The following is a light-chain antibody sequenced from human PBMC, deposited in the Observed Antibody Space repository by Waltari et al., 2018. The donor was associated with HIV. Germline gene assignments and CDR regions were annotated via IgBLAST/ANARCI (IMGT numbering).Light chain of an antibody. V-gene: IGLV1-47*01. J-gene: IGLJ2*01. CDR1: GSHD. CDR3: ATWDDSRSAVV. CDR2: TNY. Sequence: GSHDVFWYQQLPGAAPKLLIHTNYQRPSGVPDRFSGSRSGTSASLAISGLRSEDEADYTCATWDDSRSAVVFGGGTKVNVL.